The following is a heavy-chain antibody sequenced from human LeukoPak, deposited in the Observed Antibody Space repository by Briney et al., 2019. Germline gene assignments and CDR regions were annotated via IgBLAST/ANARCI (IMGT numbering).Heavy chain of an antibody. CDR2: ISGSGGST. D-gene: IGHD1-26*01. Sequence: GGSLRLSCAASGFTFSSYAMSWVRQAPGKGLEWVSAISGSGGSTYYADSVKGRFTISRDNSKNTLYLQMNSLRAEDTAVYYCAKERRYSGRRFGYFQHWGQGTLVTVSS. CDR3: AKERRYSGRRFGYFQH. V-gene: IGHV3-23*01. J-gene: IGHJ1*01. CDR1: GFTFSSYA.